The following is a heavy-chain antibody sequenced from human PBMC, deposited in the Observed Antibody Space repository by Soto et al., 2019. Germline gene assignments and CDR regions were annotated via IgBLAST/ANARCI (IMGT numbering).Heavy chain of an antibody. V-gene: IGHV4-30-2*01. CDR1: GASITYGGYS. CDR2: INHLETT. Sequence: QLQLHESGSGLVKPSQTLSLTCTVSGASITYGGYSWSWIRQTPGKGLEWIGYINHLETTFYNPSFESRLTLSIDTAKNQFSLNLNSMSAADRAVYFCARGGGSDSFDYWGQGILVTVSS. J-gene: IGHJ4*02. CDR3: ARGGGSDSFDY. D-gene: IGHD1-26*01.